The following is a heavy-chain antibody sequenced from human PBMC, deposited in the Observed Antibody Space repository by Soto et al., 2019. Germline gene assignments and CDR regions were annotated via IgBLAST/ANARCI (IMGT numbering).Heavy chain of an antibody. D-gene: IGHD6-19*01. J-gene: IGHJ4*02. V-gene: IGHV3-23*04. CDR3: AKRRSGWYGEGGYYFYY. CDR1: GFTVSNNI. CDR2: ISGSGGST. Sequence: EVQLVETGGGLIQPGESLRLSCAASGFTVSNNIMSWVRQAPGKGLEWVSVISGSGGSTYYADSVKGRFTISRDNDKNSLYLQRNSLRAEDTAVYYCAKRRSGWYGEGGYYFYYWGQGTLVNVSS.